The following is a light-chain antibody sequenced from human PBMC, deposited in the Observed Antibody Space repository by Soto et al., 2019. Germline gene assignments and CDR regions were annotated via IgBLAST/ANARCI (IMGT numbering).Light chain of an antibody. J-gene: IGKJ5*01. V-gene: IGKV3-15*01. CDR3: QQYKNWPIT. CDR2: GAS. CDR1: QSVSSSN. Sequence: EIVLTQSPGTLSLSPGERPTLSCRASQSVSSSNLAWYQQKHGQAPRXXIYGASTRATGIPARFSGSGSGTELTITISSLKSEDGEVDYCQQYKNWPITFGQGTRLEIK.